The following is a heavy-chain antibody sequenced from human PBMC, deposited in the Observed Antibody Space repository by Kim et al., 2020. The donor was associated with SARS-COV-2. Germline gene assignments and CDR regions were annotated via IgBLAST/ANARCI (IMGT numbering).Heavy chain of an antibody. D-gene: IGHD3-22*01. J-gene: IGHJ2*01. Sequence: SRVTISGDTSKNQFSLKLSSVTAADTAVYYCASLFDGGAGYYSSYWYFDLWGRGTLVTVSS. CDR3: ASLFDGGAGYYSSYWYFDL. V-gene: IGHV4-39*01.